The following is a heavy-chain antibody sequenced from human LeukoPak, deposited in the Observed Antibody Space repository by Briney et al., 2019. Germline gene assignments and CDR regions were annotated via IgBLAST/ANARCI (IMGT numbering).Heavy chain of an antibody. CDR3: ARGAIYFDY. Sequence: GGSLRLSCAVSGFTVSSIYMSWVRQAPGKGLEWISVIYSGGTTYYTDSVKGRFTISRDNSKNTLSLQMNSLRADDTAMYYCARGAIYFDYWGQGTLVTVSS. D-gene: IGHD1-26*01. CDR1: GFTVSSIY. CDR2: IYSGGTT. V-gene: IGHV3-53*01. J-gene: IGHJ4*02.